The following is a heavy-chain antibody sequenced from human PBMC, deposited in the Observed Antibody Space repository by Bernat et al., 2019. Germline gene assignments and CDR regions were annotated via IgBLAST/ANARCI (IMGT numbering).Heavy chain of an antibody. J-gene: IGHJ4*02. CDR2: INPSGGST. Sequence: QVQLVQSGAEVKKPGASVKVSCKASGYTFTSYYMHWVRQAPGQGLEWMGIINPSGGSTSYAQKFQGRVTMTRDTSTSTVYMELSSLRSEDTAVYYCAREWHDSSGYYYPEDYFDYWGQGTLVIVSS. CDR3: AREWHDSSGYYYPEDYFDY. V-gene: IGHV1-46*03. D-gene: IGHD3-22*01. CDR1: GYTFTSYY.